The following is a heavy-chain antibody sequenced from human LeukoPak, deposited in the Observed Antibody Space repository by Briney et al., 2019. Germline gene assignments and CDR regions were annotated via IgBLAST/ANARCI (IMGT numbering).Heavy chain of an antibody. D-gene: IGHD2-15*01. CDR3: ARPFGRSGPRPGAFDI. Sequence: SETLSLTCTVSGGSISSSSYYWGWIRQPPGKGLEWIGSIYYSGSTYYNPSLKSRVAISVDTSKNQFSLKLSSVTAADTAVYYCARPFGRSGPRPGAFDIWGQGTMVTVSS. CDR2: IYYSGST. CDR1: GGSISSSSYY. V-gene: IGHV4-39*01. J-gene: IGHJ3*02.